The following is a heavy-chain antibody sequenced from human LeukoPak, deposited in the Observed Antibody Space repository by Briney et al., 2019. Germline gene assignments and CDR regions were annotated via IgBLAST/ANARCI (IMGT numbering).Heavy chain of an antibody. CDR3: ARSRRGGWDSFDY. D-gene: IGHD6-19*01. J-gene: IGHJ4*02. V-gene: IGHV3-48*03. CDR2: ISSSGSTI. Sequence: GGSLRLSCAVSGFTFSSYEMNWVRQAPRKGLEWVSHISSSGSTIYYADSVKGRFTISRDNAKNSLYLQMNSLRAEDTAVYYCARSRRGGWDSFDYWGQGTLVTVSS. CDR1: GFTFSSYE.